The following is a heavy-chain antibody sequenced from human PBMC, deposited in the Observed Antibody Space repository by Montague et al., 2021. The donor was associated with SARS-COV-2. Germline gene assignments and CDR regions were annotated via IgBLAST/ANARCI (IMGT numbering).Heavy chain of an antibody. CDR1: GGSISSYY. CDR2: IYYSGST. V-gene: IGHV4-59*01. Sequence: SETLSLTCTVSGGSISSYYWSWIWQPPGKGLEWIGYIYYSGSTNYNPSLKSRVTISVDTSKNQFSLKLSSVTAADTAVYYCARGLSRYSSGKTPFLHSEMDVWGRGTTVTVSS. D-gene: IGHD6-25*01. CDR3: ARGLSRYSSGKTPFLHSEMDV. J-gene: IGHJ6*02.